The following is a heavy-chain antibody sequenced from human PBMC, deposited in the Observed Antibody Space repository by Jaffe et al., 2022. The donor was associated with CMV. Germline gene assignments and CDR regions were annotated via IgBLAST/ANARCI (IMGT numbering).Heavy chain of an antibody. V-gene: IGHV4-59*08. J-gene: IGHJ5*02. Sequence: QVQLQESGPRLVKPSETLSLTCAVSGGSISGYYWNWIRQPPGKGLEWIGYIDDSGNTNYNPSLKSRVTLSVDTSKNQFSLRLNSVTAADTAVYYCASQLGVQLWSNWFDPWGQGTLVLVSS. CDR2: IDDSGNT. D-gene: IGHD5-18*01. CDR3: ASQLGVQLWSNWFDP. CDR1: GGSISGYY.